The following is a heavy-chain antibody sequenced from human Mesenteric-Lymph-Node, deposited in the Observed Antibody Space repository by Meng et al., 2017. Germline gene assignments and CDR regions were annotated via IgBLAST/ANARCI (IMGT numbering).Heavy chain of an antibody. CDR1: GYTFTSYY. CDR2: INTSCGST. CDR3: AREAATRGPFDY. Sequence: ASVKVSCKASGYTFTSYYMHWVRQAPGQGLEWMGIINTSCGSTSYGQKFKGRVTMTRDTSTSTVYMELSSLRSEDTDVYYCAREAATRGPFDYWGQGTLVTVSS. V-gene: IGHV1-46*01. D-gene: IGHD6-25*01. J-gene: IGHJ4*02.